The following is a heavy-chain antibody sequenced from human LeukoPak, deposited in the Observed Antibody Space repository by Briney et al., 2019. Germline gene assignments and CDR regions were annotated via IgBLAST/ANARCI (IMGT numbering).Heavy chain of an antibody. D-gene: IGHD3-10*02. CDR1: GFTFSSYE. Sequence: GGSLRLSCAGSGFTFSSYEMNWVRQAPGKGLEWVSYISSSGSTIYYADSVKGRFTISRGNAKNSLYLQMNSLRAEDTAVYYCAELGITMIGGVWGKGTTVTISS. CDR2: ISSSGSTI. V-gene: IGHV3-48*03. CDR3: AELGITMIGGV. J-gene: IGHJ6*04.